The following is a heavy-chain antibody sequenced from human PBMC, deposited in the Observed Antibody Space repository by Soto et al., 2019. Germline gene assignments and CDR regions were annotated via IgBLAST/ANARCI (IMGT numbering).Heavy chain of an antibody. CDR1: GFTFSSYA. Sequence: GGSLRLSCAASGFTFSSYAMSWVRQAPGKGLEWVSDISGSGGSKYYADSVKGRFTISRDNSKNTLYLQMNSLRAEDTAVYYCAKDGLGVSTVVPAVEDPRGGFDPWGQGTLVTVSS. V-gene: IGHV3-23*01. D-gene: IGHD2-2*01. CDR3: AKDGLGVSTVVPAVEDPRGGFDP. CDR2: ISGSGGSK. J-gene: IGHJ5*02.